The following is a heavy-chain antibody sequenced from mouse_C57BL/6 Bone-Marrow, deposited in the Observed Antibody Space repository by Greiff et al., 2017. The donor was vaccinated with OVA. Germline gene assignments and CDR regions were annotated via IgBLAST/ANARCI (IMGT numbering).Heavy chain of an antibody. CDR3: ARDKGTTVVDWYFDV. Sequence: EVQRVESEGGLVQPGSSMKLSCTASGFTFSDYYMAWVRQVPEKGLEWVANITYDGSSTYYLDSLKSRFIISRDNAKNILYLQMSSLKSEDTATYYGARDKGTTVVDWYFDVWGTGTTVTVSP. CDR2: ITYDGSST. V-gene: IGHV5-16*01. J-gene: IGHJ1*03. D-gene: IGHD1-1*01. CDR1: GFTFSDYY.